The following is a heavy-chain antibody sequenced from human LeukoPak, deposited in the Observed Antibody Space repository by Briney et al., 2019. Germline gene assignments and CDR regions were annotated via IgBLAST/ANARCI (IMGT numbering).Heavy chain of an antibody. CDR2: IYNSGST. V-gene: IGHV4-59*01. D-gene: IGHD2-21*02. CDR1: GDSISSYY. J-gene: IGHJ4*02. CDR3: ARVAKRGGRGDSYYFDY. Sequence: SETLSLTCTVSGDSISSYYWSWIRQPPGEGLEWIGDIYNSGSTNYNPSLKRRVTISVDTSKNQFSLKLSSVTAADTAVYYCARVAKRGGRGDSYYFDYWGQGTPVTVSS.